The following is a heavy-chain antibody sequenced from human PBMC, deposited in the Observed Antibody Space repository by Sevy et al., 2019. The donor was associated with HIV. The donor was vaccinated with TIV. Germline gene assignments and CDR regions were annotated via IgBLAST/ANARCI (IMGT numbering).Heavy chain of an antibody. Sequence: GGSLRLSCAASGLTFNNAWMTWVRQAPGMGLEWVGRIKSKTDGGTTDYAAPVKSRFTISRDDSKNTLYQQMNSLKTEDTAVYYCTTKHGFWSGYYYFDYWGQGTLVTVSS. J-gene: IGHJ4*02. CDR3: TTKHGFWSGYYYFDY. D-gene: IGHD3-3*01. V-gene: IGHV3-15*01. CDR1: GLTFNNAW. CDR2: IKSKTDGGTT.